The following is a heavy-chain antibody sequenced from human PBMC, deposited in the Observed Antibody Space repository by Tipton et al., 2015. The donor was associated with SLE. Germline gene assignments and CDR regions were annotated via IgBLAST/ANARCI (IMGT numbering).Heavy chain of an antibody. Sequence: TLSLTCTVSGGSISSSSYYWGWIRQPPGKGLEWIGSIYYSGSTYYNPSLKSRVTISVDTSKNQFSLRLTSVTAADTAVYYCARGGSPLTVAGTFDIWGQGTMVTVSS. CDR3: ARGGSPLTVAGTFDI. J-gene: IGHJ3*02. CDR2: IYYSGST. D-gene: IGHD6-19*01. CDR1: GGSISSSSYY. V-gene: IGHV4-39*07.